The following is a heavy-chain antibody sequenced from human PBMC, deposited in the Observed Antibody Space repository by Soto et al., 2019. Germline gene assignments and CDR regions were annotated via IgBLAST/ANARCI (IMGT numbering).Heavy chain of an antibody. D-gene: IGHD3-10*01. Sequence: ASVKVSCKASGYTFTSYDMHWVRQAPGQRLEWMGWINAGNGNTNYAQKLQGRVTMTTDTSTSTAYMELRSLRSDDTAVYYCARDPFPLLWFGSSYYYYGMDVWGQGTTVTVSS. V-gene: IGHV1-3*01. CDR3: ARDPFPLLWFGSSYYYYGMDV. CDR1: GYTFTSYD. J-gene: IGHJ6*02. CDR2: INAGNGNT.